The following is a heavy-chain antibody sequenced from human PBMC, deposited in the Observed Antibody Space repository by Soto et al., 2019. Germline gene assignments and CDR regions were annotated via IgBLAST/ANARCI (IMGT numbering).Heavy chain of an antibody. D-gene: IGHD3-9*01. CDR2: ISGSGSST. J-gene: IGHJ6*03. Sequence: EVQLLESGGGLVQPGGSLRLSCVASGFTFSTYAMTWVRQAPGKGLEWVSAISGSGSSTYYSDSVKGRFTISRDNSKNTLFLQLNSLRAEDTAIYYCAKDLTSSSNYYYYNIDVWGKGTTVTVSS. CDR3: AKDLTSSSNYYYYNIDV. CDR1: GFTFSTYA. V-gene: IGHV3-23*01.